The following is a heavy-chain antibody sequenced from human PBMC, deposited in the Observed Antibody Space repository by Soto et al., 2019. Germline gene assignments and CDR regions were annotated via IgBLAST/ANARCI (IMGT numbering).Heavy chain of an antibody. Sequence: EVQLVESGGGLVKPGGSLRLSCAASGFTFSSYSMNWVRQAPGKGLEWVSSISSSSSYIYYADSVKGRFTISRDNAKNSLYLQMNSLRAEDTAVYYCARDDQSYSSSWQPNAFDIWGQGTMVTVSS. V-gene: IGHV3-21*01. J-gene: IGHJ3*02. CDR1: GFTFSSYS. D-gene: IGHD6-13*01. CDR2: ISSSSSYI. CDR3: ARDDQSYSSSWQPNAFDI.